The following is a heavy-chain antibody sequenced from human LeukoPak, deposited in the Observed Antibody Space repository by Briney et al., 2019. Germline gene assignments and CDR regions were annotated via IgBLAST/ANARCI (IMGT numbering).Heavy chain of an antibody. V-gene: IGHV3-33*08. Sequence: GGSLRLSCAASGFTFSSYGMHWARQAPGKGLEWVAVIWYDGSNKYYADSVKGRFTISRDNSKNTLYLQMNSLRAEDTAVYYCARGRESSGSKVAFDIWGQGTMVTVSS. CDR2: IWYDGSNK. J-gene: IGHJ3*02. CDR3: ARGRESSGSKVAFDI. CDR1: GFTFSSYG. D-gene: IGHD3-22*01.